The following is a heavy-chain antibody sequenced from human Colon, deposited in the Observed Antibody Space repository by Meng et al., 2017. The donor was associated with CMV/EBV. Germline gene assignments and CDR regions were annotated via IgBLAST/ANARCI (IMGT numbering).Heavy chain of an antibody. V-gene: IGHV3-74*01. CDR2: IKTDGTIT. D-gene: IGHD1-1*01. Sequence: GGSLRLSCAASGFNFDDYGMSWVRQAPGKGLEWVSHIKTDGTITTYADSVEGRFTISRDNAKNTLYLQMNSLRVEDTAVYYCARDLSWNQIGKWGQGTLVTVSS. J-gene: IGHJ4*02. CDR1: GFNFDDYG. CDR3: ARDLSWNQIGK.